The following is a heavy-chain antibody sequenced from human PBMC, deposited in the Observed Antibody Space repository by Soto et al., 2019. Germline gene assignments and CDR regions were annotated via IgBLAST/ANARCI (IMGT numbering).Heavy chain of an antibody. CDR3: AHRILRTVFGLVTTTAIYFDF. CDR2: IYWDDDK. CDR1: GFSLTTSGVG. J-gene: IGHJ4*02. D-gene: IGHD3-3*01. Sequence: QITLNESGPPVVKPAETLTLTCTFSGFSLTTSGVGVGWIRQSPGKAPEWLALIYWDDDKHYSASLKSRLTITKDPAKNQVVLTMASVDPADTATYYCAHRILRTVFGLVTTTAIYFDFWGQGTPVVVSS. V-gene: IGHV2-5*02.